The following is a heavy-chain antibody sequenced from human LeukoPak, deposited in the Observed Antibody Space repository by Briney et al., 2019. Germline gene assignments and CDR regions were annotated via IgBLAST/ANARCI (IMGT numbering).Heavy chain of an antibody. D-gene: IGHD6-6*01. CDR2: INHSGST. CDR3: AGGQAARDFDY. V-gene: IGHV4-34*01. Sequence: SETLSLTCAVYGGSFSGYYWSWIRQPPGKGLEWIGEINHSGSTNYNPSLKSRVTISVDTSKNQFSLKLSSVTAADTAVYYCAGGQAARDFDYWGQGTLVTVSS. J-gene: IGHJ4*02. CDR1: GGSFSGYY.